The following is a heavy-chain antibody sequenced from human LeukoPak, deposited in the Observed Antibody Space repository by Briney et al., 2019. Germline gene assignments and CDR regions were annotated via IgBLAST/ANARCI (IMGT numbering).Heavy chain of an antibody. CDR1: GFTFSSYG. Sequence: GGSLRLSCAASGFTFSSYGMNWVRQAPGKGLEWVAFIRHDGSNKYYADSVKGRFTISRDNSKNTLYLQMNSLRAEDTAVYYCAKGRLRWSPHFDYWGQGTLVTVSS. V-gene: IGHV3-30*02. J-gene: IGHJ4*02. CDR3: AKGRLRWSPHFDY. D-gene: IGHD4-23*01. CDR2: IRHDGSNK.